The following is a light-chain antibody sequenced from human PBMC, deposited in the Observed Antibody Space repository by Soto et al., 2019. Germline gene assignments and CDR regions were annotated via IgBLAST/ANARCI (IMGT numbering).Light chain of an antibody. CDR3: QQYYSIPLT. CDR2: WAS. Sequence: DIVMTHSPDSLAVSLIERATINCRSSQSVLYSSNNKNYLAWYQQKPGQPPKLLIYWASTRESGVPDRFSGSGSGTDFTLTISSLQAEDVAVYYCQQYYSIPLTFGGGTKVEIK. CDR1: QSVLYSSNNKNY. J-gene: IGKJ4*01. V-gene: IGKV4-1*01.